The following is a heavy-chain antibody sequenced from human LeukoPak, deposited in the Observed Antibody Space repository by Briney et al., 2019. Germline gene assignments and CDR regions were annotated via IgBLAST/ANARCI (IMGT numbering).Heavy chain of an antibody. Sequence: ASVKVSCKASGYTFTDSYIHWVRQAPGQGLEWMGWIFPKSSATNYAKKFQVRVTMTRDTSISTAYMELSRLRYDDTAVYYCASSQVGATLRDWGQGALVTVSS. CDR2: IFPKSSAT. J-gene: IGHJ4*02. D-gene: IGHD1-26*01. V-gene: IGHV1-2*02. CDR1: GYTFTDSY. CDR3: ASSQVGATLRD.